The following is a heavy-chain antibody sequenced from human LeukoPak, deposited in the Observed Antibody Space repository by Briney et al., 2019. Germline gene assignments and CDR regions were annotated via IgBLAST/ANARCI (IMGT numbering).Heavy chain of an antibody. CDR1: GDSVSSINGA. V-gene: IGHV6-1*01. CDR3: ARDVATTGWYTFDY. Sequence: QTLSLTCAISGDSVSSINGAWNWVRQSPSRGLEWLGRTYYRSKWYSDYAVPIQGRMSINPDTSKNQFTLHLFSVTPDDTAVYYCARDVATTGWYTFDYWGQGTRVTVSS. J-gene: IGHJ4*02. D-gene: IGHD6-19*01. CDR2: TYYRSKWYS.